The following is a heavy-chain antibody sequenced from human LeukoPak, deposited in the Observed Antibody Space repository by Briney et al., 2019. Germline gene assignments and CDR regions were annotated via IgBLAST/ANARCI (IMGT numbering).Heavy chain of an antibody. CDR3: GKDRSFWSGADPDF. D-gene: IGHD3-3*01. V-gene: IGHV3-23*01. Sequence: GSLRLSCAASGFSFSNYAMTWVRQAPGKGLDWVAGISGSGGSANYAASVLGRFTISRDNAKNTLHLQMNSLRADDTAVYYCGKDRSFWSGADPDFRGHGTLVTVSS. J-gene: IGHJ4*01. CDR1: GFSFSNYA. CDR2: ISGSGGSA.